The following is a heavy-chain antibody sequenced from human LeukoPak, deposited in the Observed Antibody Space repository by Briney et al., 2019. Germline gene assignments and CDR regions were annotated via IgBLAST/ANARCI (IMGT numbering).Heavy chain of an antibody. J-gene: IGHJ6*02. CDR3: ARDAQGGVRGMDV. V-gene: IGHV4-59*01. Sequence: SETLSLTCTVSGGSISSYYWSWIRQPPGKGLEWIGYIYYSGSTNYNPSLKSRVTIPVDTSKNQFSLKLSSVTAADTAVYYCARDAQGGVRGMDVWGQGTTVTVSS. CDR2: IYYSGST. CDR1: GGSISSYY. D-gene: IGHD1-1*01.